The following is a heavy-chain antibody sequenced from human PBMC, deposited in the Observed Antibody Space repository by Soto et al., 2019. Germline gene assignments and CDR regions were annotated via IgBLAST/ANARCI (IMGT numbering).Heavy chain of an antibody. Sequence: QVQLVESGGGVVQPGRSLRLSCAASGFTFSSYAMHWVRQAPGKGLEWVAVISYDGSNKYYADSVKGRFTISRDNSKNTLYLQMNSLRAEDTAVYYCTRDAGANYDYGIDVWGQGTTVTVSS. V-gene: IGHV3-30-3*01. D-gene: IGHD4-17*01. J-gene: IGHJ6*02. CDR3: TRDAGANYDYGIDV. CDR2: ISYDGSNK. CDR1: GFTFSSYA.